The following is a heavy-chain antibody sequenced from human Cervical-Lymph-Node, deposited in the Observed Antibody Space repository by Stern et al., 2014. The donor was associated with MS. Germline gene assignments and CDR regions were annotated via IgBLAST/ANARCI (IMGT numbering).Heavy chain of an antibody. V-gene: IGHV4-31*01. CDR1: GGSISSGGYY. D-gene: IGHD3-3*01. J-gene: IGHJ5*02. Sequence: QLQLQESGPGLVKPSHTLSLTCTVSGGSISSGGYYWSWIRQPPGQGLEWLWYIYYSGSTDYNPSLKSLVTISVDTSKNQFSLKLSSVTAADTAVYYCARVHPITIFGVVIRGGWFDPWGQGTLVTVSS. CDR3: ARVHPITIFGVVIRGGWFDP. CDR2: IYYSGST.